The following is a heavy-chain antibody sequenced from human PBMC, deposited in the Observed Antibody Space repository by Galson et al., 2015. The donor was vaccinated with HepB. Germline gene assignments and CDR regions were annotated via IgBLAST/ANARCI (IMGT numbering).Heavy chain of an antibody. D-gene: IGHD2-2*01. CDR1: GYSFTSYW. V-gene: IGHV5-51*03. CDR3: ARRGSTNYYYYGMDV. CDR2: INPADSDT. Sequence: QSGAEVKKPGESLKISCKGSGYSFTSYWIGWVRQMPGKGLEWIGIINPADSDTKYSPSFQGQVTISADKSISTAYLQWSSLKASDTAMYYCARRGSTNYYYYGMDVWGQGTTVTVSS. J-gene: IGHJ6*02.